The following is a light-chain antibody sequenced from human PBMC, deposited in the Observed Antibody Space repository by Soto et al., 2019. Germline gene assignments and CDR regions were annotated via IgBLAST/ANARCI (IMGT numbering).Light chain of an antibody. CDR2: SND. V-gene: IGLV1-44*01. Sequence: QSVLTQPPSASGTPGQRVTMSCSGGNSDIGTNTVNWYQQVPGAAPKLLIYSNDQRPSGVPDRFSGSKSGTSASLAISGLQSDDEADYYCAAWDDSLFGHVFGTGTKSPS. CDR3: AAWDDSLFGHV. J-gene: IGLJ1*01. CDR1: NSDIGTNT.